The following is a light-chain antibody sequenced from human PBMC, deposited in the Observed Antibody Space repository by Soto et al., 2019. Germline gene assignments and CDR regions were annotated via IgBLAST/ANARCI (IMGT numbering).Light chain of an antibody. J-gene: IGKJ2*01. CDR3: HQYATSSPT. Sequence: DIQMTQSPSTLSASVGDRVTITCRASQSISVYLAWYQQRPREAPKLLIYGGSSLESGVPSRFSGSGSGTEFTLTIISLQPTYFATYYCHQYATSSPTFGQGTKLDI. V-gene: IGKV1-5*01. CDR1: QSISVY. CDR2: GGS.